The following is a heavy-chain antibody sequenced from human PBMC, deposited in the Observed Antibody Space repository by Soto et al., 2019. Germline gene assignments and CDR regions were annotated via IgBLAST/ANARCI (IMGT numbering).Heavy chain of an antibody. Sequence: EVQLVESGGGLVRPGGSLRLSCAASGFTFNTYCMSWVRQAPGKGLEWVANITQDGSEKYYVDSVKGRFTISRDNSKNTLYLQMNSLRAEDTAVYYCAKDPGYCSGGSCTGYFDYWGQGTLVTVSS. CDR2: ITQDGSEK. V-gene: IGHV3-7*01. CDR1: GFTFNTYC. J-gene: IGHJ4*02. CDR3: AKDPGYCSGGSCTGYFDY. D-gene: IGHD2-15*01.